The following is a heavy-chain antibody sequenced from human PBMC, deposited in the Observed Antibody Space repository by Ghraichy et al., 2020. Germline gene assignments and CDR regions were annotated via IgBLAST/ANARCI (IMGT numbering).Heavy chain of an antibody. V-gene: IGHV4-59*01. CDR2: IYYSGST. CDR3: ARTLNGIAKGGFDP. J-gene: IGHJ5*02. CDR1: GGSISSYY. D-gene: IGHD6-13*01. Sequence: SETLSLTCTVSGGSISSYYWSWIRQPPGKGLEWIGYIYYSGSTNYNPSLKSRVTISVDTSKNQFSLKLSSVTAADTAVYYCARTLNGIAKGGFDPWGQGTLVTVSS.